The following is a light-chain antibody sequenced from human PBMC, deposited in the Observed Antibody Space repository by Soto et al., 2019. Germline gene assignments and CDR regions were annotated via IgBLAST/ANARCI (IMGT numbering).Light chain of an antibody. CDR2: ENN. CDR1: SSNIGNNY. CDR3: GTWDSTLSAGV. J-gene: IGLJ1*01. Sequence: QSVLTQPPSVSAAPGQKVTISCSGSSSNIGNNYVSWYQQLPGTAPKLLIYENNKRPSGIPDRFSGSKSGTSATLGITGLQTGDEADFYCGTWDSTLSAGVFGTGTKLTVL. V-gene: IGLV1-51*01.